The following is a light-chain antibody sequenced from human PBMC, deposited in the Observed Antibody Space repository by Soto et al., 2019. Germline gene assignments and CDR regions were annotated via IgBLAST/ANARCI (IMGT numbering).Light chain of an antibody. CDR3: QSYDSSLRIYV. J-gene: IGLJ1*01. V-gene: IGLV1-40*01. CDR1: SSNIGTGYD. CDR2: GNS. Sequence: QSVLTHPPSVSGAPGQRVTISCTGSSSNIGTGYDVYWYQHFPGAAPKLLIYGNSNRPSGVPDRFSGSKSGTSASLAITGLQAEDEGDYYCQSYDSSLRIYVFGAGTQLTVL.